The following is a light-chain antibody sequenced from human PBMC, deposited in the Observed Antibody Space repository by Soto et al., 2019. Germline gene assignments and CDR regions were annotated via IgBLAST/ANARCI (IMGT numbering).Light chain of an antibody. CDR2: NTN. V-gene: IGLV7-43*01. CDR3: RLYYGGSWV. Sequence: QAVVTQEPSLTVSPGGTVTLTCASSTGAVTTGYDPSWFQHKPGHAPRALIYNTNDKHSWTPARLSGSLLGDKAALTLSGVQPEDEAEYYCRLYYGGSWVFGGGTQLTVL. J-gene: IGLJ3*02. CDR1: TGAVTTGYD.